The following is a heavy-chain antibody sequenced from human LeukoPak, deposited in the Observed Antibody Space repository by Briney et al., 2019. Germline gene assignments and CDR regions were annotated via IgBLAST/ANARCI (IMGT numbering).Heavy chain of an antibody. V-gene: IGHV3-21*01. CDR3: AGGDTAMVPSFGY. CDR1: GFTFSSYS. D-gene: IGHD5-18*01. J-gene: IGHJ4*02. CDR2: ISSSSYI. Sequence: GGSLRLSCAASGFTFSSYSMNWVRQAPGKGLEWVSSISSSSYIYYADSVKGRFTISRDNAKNSLYLQMNSLRAEDTAVYYCAGGDTAMVPSFGYWGQGTLVTVSS.